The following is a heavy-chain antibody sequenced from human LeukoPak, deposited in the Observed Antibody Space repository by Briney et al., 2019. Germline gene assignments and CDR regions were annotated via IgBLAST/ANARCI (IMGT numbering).Heavy chain of an antibody. CDR2: MNPNSGNT. D-gene: IGHD2-2*03. CDR3: TRTRGIGYGYDAFDI. V-gene: IGHV1-8*01. CDR1: GYTFTSYD. J-gene: IGHJ3*02. Sequence: ASVKVSCKASGYTFTSYDINWVRQATGQGLEWMGWMNPNSGNTGYAQKFQGRVTMTRDTSASTAYMELSSLRSEDTAMYYCTRTRGIGYGYDAFDIWGQGTMVTVSS.